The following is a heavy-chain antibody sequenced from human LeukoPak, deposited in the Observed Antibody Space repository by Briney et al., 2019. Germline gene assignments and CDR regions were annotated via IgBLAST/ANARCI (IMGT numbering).Heavy chain of an antibody. Sequence: GGSLRISCAASGFTFSSYDIIWVRQAPGKGLEWVSVISGSGGSTDYADSVKGRFTISRDNSKNTLYLQMNSLRAEDTAVYYCAKAKVSSGGYNRPDAFDIWGQGTMVTVSS. CDR3: AKAKVSSGGYNRPDAFDI. CDR2: ISGSGGST. J-gene: IGHJ3*02. D-gene: IGHD3-22*01. V-gene: IGHV3-23*01. CDR1: GFTFSSYD.